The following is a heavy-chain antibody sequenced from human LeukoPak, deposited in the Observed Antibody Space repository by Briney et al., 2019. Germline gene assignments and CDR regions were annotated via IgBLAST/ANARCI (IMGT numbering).Heavy chain of an antibody. CDR3: AKAPLDCSGGSCYSEWYNYYYYGMDV. CDR1: GFTFSSYG. CDR2: ISYDGSNK. D-gene: IGHD2-15*01. J-gene: IGHJ6*02. Sequence: GGSLRLSCAASGFTFSSYGMHWVRQAPGRGLEWVAVISYDGSNKYNPGALKGRFTISRDNSKNTLYLQMHSLRAEDTAVYYCAKAPLDCSGGSCYSEWYNYYYYGMDVGGQETRVTVSS. V-gene: IGHV3-30*18.